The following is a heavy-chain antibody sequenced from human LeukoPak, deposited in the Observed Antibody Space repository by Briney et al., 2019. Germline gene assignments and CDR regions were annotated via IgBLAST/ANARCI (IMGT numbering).Heavy chain of an antibody. CDR2: ISSSSSTI. V-gene: IGHV3-48*01. CDR3: AKDSMVRGLFDY. Sequence: AGGSLRLSCAASGFTFSSYSVNWVRQAPGKGLDWVSYISSSSSTIYYADSVKGRFTISRDNAKNSLYLQMNSLRAEDTAIYYCAKDSMVRGLFDYWGQGTLVTVSS. J-gene: IGHJ4*02. D-gene: IGHD3-10*01. CDR1: GFTFSSYS.